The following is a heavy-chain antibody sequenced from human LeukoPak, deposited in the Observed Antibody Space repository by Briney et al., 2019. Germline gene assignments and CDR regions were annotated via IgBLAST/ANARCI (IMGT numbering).Heavy chain of an antibody. V-gene: IGHV1-8*01. J-gene: IGHJ4*02. CDR3: ARMSIAARPRSYNVDY. D-gene: IGHD6-6*01. Sequence: GASVKVSCKASGYTVTSYDINWVRQATGQGLEGMGWGNPNSGNTGYAQEFQGRVTMTRNTAISTAYMELSSLRCEDTAAYYCARMSIAARPRSYNVDYWGQGTLVTVSS. CDR2: GNPNSGNT. CDR1: GYTVTSYD.